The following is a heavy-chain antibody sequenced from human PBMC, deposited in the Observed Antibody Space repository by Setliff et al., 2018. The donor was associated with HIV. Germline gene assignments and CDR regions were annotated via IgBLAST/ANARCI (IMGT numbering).Heavy chain of an antibody. D-gene: IGHD6-13*01. J-gene: IGHJ4*02. CDR1: GFTFSTYT. CDR2: ISSGITYI. V-gene: IGHV3-21*01. Sequence: GGSLRLSCAASGFTFSTYTMHWVRQAPGKGLEWVSSISSGITYIYYADSVKGRFTISRDDAKNSLFLQMNSLRAEDTAVYYCARSASSSWYKYFDFWGQGTLVTVSS. CDR3: ARSASSSWYKYFDF.